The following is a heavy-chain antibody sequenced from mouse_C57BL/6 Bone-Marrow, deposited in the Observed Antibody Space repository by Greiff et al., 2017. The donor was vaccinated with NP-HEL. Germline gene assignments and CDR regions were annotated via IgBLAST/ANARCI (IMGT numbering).Heavy chain of an antibody. CDR2: IRSKSSNYAT. D-gene: IGHD1-1*01. CDR3: VRGGFDYYGSSYPSYYAMDY. V-gene: IGHV10-3*01. CDR1: GFTFNTYA. Sequence: EVKLVESGGGLVQPKGSLKLSCAASGFTFNTYAMHWVRQAPGKGLEWVARIRSKSSNYATYYADSVKDRFTISRDDSQSMLYLQMNNLKTEDTAMYYCVRGGFDYYGSSYPSYYAMDYWGQGTAVTVSS. J-gene: IGHJ4*01.